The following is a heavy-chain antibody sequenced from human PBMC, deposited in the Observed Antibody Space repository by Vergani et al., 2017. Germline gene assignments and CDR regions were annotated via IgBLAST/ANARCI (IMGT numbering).Heavy chain of an antibody. J-gene: IGHJ6*03. CDR1: GFTFSSYS. CDR2: ISSSSSYI. D-gene: IGHD3-3*01. Sequence: VQLVESGGGVVQPGRSLRLSCAASGFTFSSYSMNWVRQAPGKGLEWVSSISSSSSYIYYADSVKGRFTISRDNAKNSLYLQMNSLRAEDTAVYYCAKYGDNTYYDFWSGYYTGYYYYMDVWGKGTTVTVSS. CDR3: AKYGDNTYYDFWSGYYTGYYYYMDV. V-gene: IGHV3-21*04.